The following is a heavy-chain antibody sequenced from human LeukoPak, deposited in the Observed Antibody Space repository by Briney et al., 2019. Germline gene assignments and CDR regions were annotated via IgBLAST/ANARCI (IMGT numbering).Heavy chain of an antibody. Sequence: PGGSLRLSCAASGFTLSSYSMNWVRQAPGKELEWVSFISTSSSYIYYADSVKGRFIISRDNARKSLYLQMNSLRAEDTAVYYCARATRGGYDGYFDYWGQGTLVTVSS. CDR1: GFTLSSYS. CDR3: ARATRGGYDGYFDY. V-gene: IGHV3-21*01. J-gene: IGHJ4*02. CDR2: ISTSSSYI. D-gene: IGHD5-12*01.